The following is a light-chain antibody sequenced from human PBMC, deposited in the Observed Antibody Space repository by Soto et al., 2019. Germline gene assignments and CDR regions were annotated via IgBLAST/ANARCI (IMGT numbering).Light chain of an antibody. Sequence: DIVMTQSPDSLSVSLGERATIKCRSSQSVLYNSNNKNHLGWFQQKPGHPPKLLIYGASFRPSGVPDRFSGSGSGTDFTLTISSLQAEDVAVYYCQQYYSIPFTFGQGTKLEI. CDR2: GAS. CDR3: QQYYSIPFT. CDR1: QSVLYNSNNKNH. V-gene: IGKV4-1*01. J-gene: IGKJ2*01.